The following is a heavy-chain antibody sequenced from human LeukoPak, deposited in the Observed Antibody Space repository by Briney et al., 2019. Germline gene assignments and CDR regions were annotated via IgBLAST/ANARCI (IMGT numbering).Heavy chain of an antibody. V-gene: IGHV3-30*04. CDR1: GFTFSGYA. J-gene: IGHJ4*02. Sequence: GGSLRLSCAASGFTFSGYAMHWVRQAPGKGLEWVAVISYDGSNKYYADSVKGRFTISRDNSKNTLYLQMNSLRAEDTAVYYCANLLGYCSGGSCMIDYWGQGTLVTVSS. D-gene: IGHD2-15*01. CDR3: ANLLGYCSGGSCMIDY. CDR2: ISYDGSNK.